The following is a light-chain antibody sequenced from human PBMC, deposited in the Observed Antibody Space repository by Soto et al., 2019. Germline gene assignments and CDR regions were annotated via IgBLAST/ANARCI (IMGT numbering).Light chain of an antibody. CDR3: QEYSEWPLFT. CDR1: QSVGRN. CDR2: AAS. V-gene: IGKV3-15*01. Sequence: EIVVTQSPGILSVSPGDRATLSCRASQSVGRNLAWYHQKPGQAPTLLIYAASTRATGLPARFSGSGSGTYFTLTISSLQSEDFAVYYCQEYSEWPLFTFGPGTRVDIK. J-gene: IGKJ3*01.